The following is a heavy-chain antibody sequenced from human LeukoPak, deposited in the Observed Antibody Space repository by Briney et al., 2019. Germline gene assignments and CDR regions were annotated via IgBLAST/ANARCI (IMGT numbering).Heavy chain of an antibody. J-gene: IGHJ4*02. V-gene: IGHV4-34*01. D-gene: IGHD3-9*01. CDR2: INHSGST. CDR1: GGSFSGYY. CDR3: ASGEELRYFDWLLQKSPTLFDY. Sequence: PSETLSLTCAVYGGSFSGYYWSWIRQPPGKGLEWIGEINHSGSTNYNPSLKSRVTISVDTSKNQFSLKLSSVTAADTAVYYCASGEELRYFDWLLQKSPTLFDYWGQGTLVTVSS.